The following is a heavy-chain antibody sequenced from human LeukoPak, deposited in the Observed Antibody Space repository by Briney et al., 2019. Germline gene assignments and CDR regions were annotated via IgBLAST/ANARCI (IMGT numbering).Heavy chain of an antibody. J-gene: IGHJ6*02. CDR3: AREREVYDILTGNYYGMDV. CDR2: IYYSGST. Sequence: SETLSLTCTVSGGSISSYYWSWIRQPPGKGLEWIGYIYYSGSTNYSPSLKCRVTISVDTSKNQFSLKLSSVTAADTAVYYCAREREVYDILTGNYYGMDVWGQGTTVTVS. CDR1: GGSISSYY. D-gene: IGHD3-9*01. V-gene: IGHV4-59*01.